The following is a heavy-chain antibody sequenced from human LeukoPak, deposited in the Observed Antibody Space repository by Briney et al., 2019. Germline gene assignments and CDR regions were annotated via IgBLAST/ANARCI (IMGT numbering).Heavy chain of an antibody. Sequence: GGSLRLSCAASGFTFSDYYMSWIRQAPGKGLGWVSYISSSGSTIYYADSVKGRFTISRDNAKNSLYLQMNSLRAEDTAVYYCARDPRHYYDSSGYEDYWGQGTLVTVSS. D-gene: IGHD3-22*01. V-gene: IGHV3-11*01. CDR1: GFTFSDYY. CDR3: ARDPRHYYDSSGYEDY. CDR2: ISSSGSTI. J-gene: IGHJ4*02.